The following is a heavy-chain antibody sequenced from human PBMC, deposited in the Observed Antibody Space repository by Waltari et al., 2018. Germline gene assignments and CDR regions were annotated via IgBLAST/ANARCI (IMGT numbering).Heavy chain of an antibody. CDR2: INSDGSST. CDR3: AGLRLVDY. J-gene: IGHJ4*02. D-gene: IGHD6-25*01. CDR1: GFTFSSSW. V-gene: IGHV3-74*01. Sequence: VKLVASGGGLVQPGGSLILSCAASGFTFSSSWMHWVRQVPGKVLVWVSRINSDGSSTNYADSVKGRFTISRDNAKNTLYLQMNSLRAEDTAVYYCAGLRLVDYWGQGTLVTVSS.